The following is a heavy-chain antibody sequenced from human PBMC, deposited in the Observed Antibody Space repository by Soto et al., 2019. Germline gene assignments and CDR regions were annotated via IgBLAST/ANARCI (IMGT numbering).Heavy chain of an antibody. CDR2: INVGNGNT. V-gene: IGHV1-3*01. J-gene: IGHJ4*02. Sequence: ASVKVSCKSSGFTFTISAGQLVRQARGQRLEWMGWINVGNGNTKYSQKFQGRVTITRDTSASTAYMELSSLRSEDTAVYYCARDLTVTISDPVSGFDYWGQGTLVTVS. CDR1: GFTFTISA. CDR3: ARDLTVTISDPVSGFDY. D-gene: IGHD4-4*01.